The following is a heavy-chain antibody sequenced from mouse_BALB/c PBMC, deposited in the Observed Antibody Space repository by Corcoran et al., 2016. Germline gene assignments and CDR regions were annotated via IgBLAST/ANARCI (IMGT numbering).Heavy chain of an antibody. CDR2: IDPANGNT. J-gene: IGHJ3*01. V-gene: IGHV14-3*02. CDR3: DRRLSRGFAY. Sequence: EVQLQQSGAELVKPGASVKLSCTASGFNIKDTYMHVVKQRPEQGLVWIGRIDPANGNTKYDPKFQGKATITADTSSDTAYLQLSSLTSEDTAVYYGDRRLSRGFAYWGQGTLVTVSA. CDR1: GFNIKDTY. D-gene: IGHD1-1*02.